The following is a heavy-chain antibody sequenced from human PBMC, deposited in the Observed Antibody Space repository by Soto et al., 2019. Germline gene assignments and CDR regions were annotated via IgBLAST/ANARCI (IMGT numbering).Heavy chain of an antibody. CDR1: GFTFSSYG. J-gene: IGHJ6*02. D-gene: IGHD6-6*01. CDR3: AQLATAARDPYYYYYGMDV. V-gene: IGHV3-30*18. Sequence: QVQLVESGGGVVQPGRSLRLSCAASGFTFSSYGMHWVRQAPGKGLEWVAVISYDGSNKYYADSVKGRFTISRDNSKNTLYLPMNSLRAEDTAVYYCAQLATAARDPYYYYYGMDVWGQGTTVTVSS. CDR2: ISYDGSNK.